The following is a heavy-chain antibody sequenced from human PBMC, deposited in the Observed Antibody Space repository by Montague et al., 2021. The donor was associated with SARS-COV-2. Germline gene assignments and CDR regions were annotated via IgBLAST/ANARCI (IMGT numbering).Heavy chain of an antibody. D-gene: IGHD6-19*01. J-gene: IGHJ3*02. CDR2: ISYDGSNK. Sequence: SLRLSCAASGFTFSSYAMHWVRQAPGKGLEWVAVISYDGSNKYYADSVKGRFTISRDNSKNTLYLQMNSLRAEDTAVYYCARDDPYSSGWFDAFVIWGQGTMVTVSS. V-gene: IGHV3-30*04. CDR3: ARDDPYSSGWFDAFVI. CDR1: GFTFSSYA.